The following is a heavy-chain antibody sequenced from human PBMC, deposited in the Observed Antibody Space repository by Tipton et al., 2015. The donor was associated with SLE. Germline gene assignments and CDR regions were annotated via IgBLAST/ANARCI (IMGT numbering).Heavy chain of an antibody. CDR2: IWFDGSNI. D-gene: IGHD3-10*01. Sequence: SLRLSCAASGFTFSSFGMHWVRQAPGKGLEWVAIIWFDGSNIYYADSVKGRFTISRDNSKNTLYLQMNSLRDEDTAVYYCVKAHGSGSFYTYQNLPNWGQGTLVTVSS. V-gene: IGHV3-33*06. J-gene: IGHJ4*02. CDR3: VKAHGSGSFYTYQNLPN. CDR1: GFTFSSFG.